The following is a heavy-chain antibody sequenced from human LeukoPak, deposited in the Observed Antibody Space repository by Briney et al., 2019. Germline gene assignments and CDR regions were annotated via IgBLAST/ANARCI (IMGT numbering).Heavy chain of an antibody. CDR2: IYYSGST. D-gene: IGHD5-24*01. V-gene: IGHV4-30-4*01. CDR1: GVSISSGDYD. J-gene: IGHJ4*02. Sequence: SETLSLTCTVSGVSISSGDYDWGWVRQPRGKGLEWIVYIYYSGSTYYNPSLKIRVTISVHTSKTQLSLKLSSVTAADTAVYYCARVRWLQSFADYWGQGTLVTVSS. CDR3: ARVRWLQSFADY.